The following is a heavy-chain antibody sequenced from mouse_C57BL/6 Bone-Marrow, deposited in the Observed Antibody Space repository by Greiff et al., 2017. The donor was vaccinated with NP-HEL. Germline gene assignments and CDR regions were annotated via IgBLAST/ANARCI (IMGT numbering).Heavy chain of an antibody. CDR3: ANYYDYDGCAY. J-gene: IGHJ3*01. D-gene: IGHD2-4*01. CDR1: GYTFTSYG. Sequence: QVQLKQSGAELARPGASVKLSCKASGYTFTSYGISWVKQRTGQGLEWIGEIYPRSGNTYYNEKFKGKATLTADKSSSTAYMELRSLTSEDSAVYFCANYYDYDGCAYWGQGTLVTVSA. CDR2: IYPRSGNT. V-gene: IGHV1-81*01.